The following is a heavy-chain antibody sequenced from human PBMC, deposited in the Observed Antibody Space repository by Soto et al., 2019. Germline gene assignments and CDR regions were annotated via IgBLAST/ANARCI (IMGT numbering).Heavy chain of an antibody. D-gene: IGHD3-9*01. Sequence: GGSLRLSCAASGFTFSSYGMHWVRQAPGKGLEWVAVISYDGSNKYYADSVKGRFTISRDNSKNTLYLQMNSLRAEDTAVYYCAKDPDYDILTGYYSHYYYGMDVWGQGTTVTVS. CDR2: ISYDGSNK. J-gene: IGHJ6*02. V-gene: IGHV3-30*18. CDR1: GFTFSSYG. CDR3: AKDPDYDILTGYYSHYYYGMDV.